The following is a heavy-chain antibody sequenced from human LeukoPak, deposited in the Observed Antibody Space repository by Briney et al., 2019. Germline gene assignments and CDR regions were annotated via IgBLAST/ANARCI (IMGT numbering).Heavy chain of an antibody. D-gene: IGHD3-3*01. V-gene: IGHV3-23*01. CDR1: GFTFPGHT. CDR3: AKDPNPPYDFWSGYK. J-gene: IGHJ4*02. Sequence: GGSLRLSCAASGFTFPGHTMTWLRQAPGKGLEWVSIIGGRDDRTYYADSVKGRFSISRDNPKNILYLQMNSLRAEDTAVYYCAKDPNPPYDFWSGYKWGQGTLVTVSS. CDR2: IGGRDDRT.